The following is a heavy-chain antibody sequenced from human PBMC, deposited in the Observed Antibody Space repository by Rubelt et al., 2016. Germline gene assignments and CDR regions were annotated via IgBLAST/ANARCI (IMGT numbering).Heavy chain of an antibody. CDR1: GYTFTSYY. CDR2: INPSGGST. Sequence: QVQLVQSGAEVKKPGASVKVSCKASGYTFTSYYMHWVRQAPGQGLEWMGIINPSGGSTSYGQKFPGRVTMTRDTSTSTVDMELSSLRSEDTAVYYCARSPRYDFEDNWFDPWGQGTLVTVSS. D-gene: IGHD3-3*01. CDR3: ARSPRYDFEDNWFDP. V-gene: IGHV1-46*01. J-gene: IGHJ5*02.